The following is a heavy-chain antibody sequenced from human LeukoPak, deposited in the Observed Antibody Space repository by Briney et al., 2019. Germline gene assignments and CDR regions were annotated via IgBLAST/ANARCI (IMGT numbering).Heavy chain of an antibody. V-gene: IGHV3-66*01. CDR3: ARSGHYYDSSGYFDY. D-gene: IGHD3-22*01. CDR1: GFTVSSNY. CDR2: IYSGGST. J-gene: IGHJ4*02. Sequence: PGGSLRLSCAASGFTVSSNYMSWVRQAPGKGLEWVSVIYSGGSTYYADSVKGRFTISRDNSKNTLYLQMNSLRAEDTAVYYCARSGHYYDSSGYFDYWGQGTLVTVSS.